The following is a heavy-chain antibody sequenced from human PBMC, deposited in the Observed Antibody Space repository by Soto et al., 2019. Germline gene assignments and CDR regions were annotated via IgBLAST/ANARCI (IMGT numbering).Heavy chain of an antibody. CDR1: GFTFSSYS. Sequence: GGSLRLSCAASGFTFSSYSMNWVRQAPGKGLEWVSYISSSSSTIYYADSVKGRFTISRDNAKNSLYLQMNSLRAEDTAVYYCARQFYDILTGPQDYWGQGTLVTVSS. CDR3: ARQFYDILTGPQDY. D-gene: IGHD3-9*01. V-gene: IGHV3-48*01. J-gene: IGHJ4*02. CDR2: ISSSSSTI.